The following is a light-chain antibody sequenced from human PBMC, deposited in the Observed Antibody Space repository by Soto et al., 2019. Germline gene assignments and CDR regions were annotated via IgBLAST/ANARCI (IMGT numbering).Light chain of an antibody. CDR1: QSVSSCY. CDR3: QQYRSSTPIT. Sequence: EIVLTQSPGTLSWSPGERATLSCRASQSVSSCYLAWYQQKPGQAPRLLIYDASSSATGIPDRFSGSGSGTDFTRHSSRLEPEDFAVYYCQQYRSSTPITFGQGTRLESK. CDR2: DAS. J-gene: IGKJ5*01. V-gene: IGKV3-20*01.